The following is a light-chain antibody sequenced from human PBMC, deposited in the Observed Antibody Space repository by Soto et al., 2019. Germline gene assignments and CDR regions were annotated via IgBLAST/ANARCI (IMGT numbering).Light chain of an antibody. CDR1: ESVHRN. J-gene: IGKJ3*01. V-gene: IGKV3-15*01. CDR2: YAS. CDR3: QHYSNWPPT. Sequence: EVVMTQSPATLSVSPGERVTLSCRASESVHRNLAWYQQKPGQGPSLLIYYASTRATGVPDRFTGSGSGTEFPLTISSLQSADFAVYHCQHYSNWPPTFGPGTKVEIK.